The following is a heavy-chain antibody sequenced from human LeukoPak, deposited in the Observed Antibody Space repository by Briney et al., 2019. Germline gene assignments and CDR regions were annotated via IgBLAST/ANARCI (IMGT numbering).Heavy chain of an antibody. V-gene: IGHV1-2*02. J-gene: IGHJ6*02. D-gene: IGHD1-26*01. CDR1: GYTFTGYY. Sequence: ASVKVSCKASGYTFTGYYMHWVRQAPGQGLEWMGWINPNSGGTNYAQKFQGRVTMSRDTSISTGYMELSRLRSDDTAVCYSARDRKVVGARGGMDVWGQGTTVTASS. CDR3: ARDRKVVGARGGMDV. CDR2: INPNSGGT.